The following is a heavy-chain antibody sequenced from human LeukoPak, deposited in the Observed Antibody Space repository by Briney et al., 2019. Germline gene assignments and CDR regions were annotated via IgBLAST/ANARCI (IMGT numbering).Heavy chain of an antibody. CDR1: GYTFTSYY. J-gene: IGHJ3*02. CDR2: INPSGGST. Sequence: ASVKVSCKASGYTFTSYYMHWVRQAPGQGLEWMGIINPSGGSTSYSQKFQGRVTMTRDTSTSTVYMELSSLRSEDTAVYYCARDKTPRAGWVRDAFDIWSQGTMVTVSS. CDR3: ARDKTPRAGWVRDAFDI. V-gene: IGHV1-46*01. D-gene: IGHD6-13*01.